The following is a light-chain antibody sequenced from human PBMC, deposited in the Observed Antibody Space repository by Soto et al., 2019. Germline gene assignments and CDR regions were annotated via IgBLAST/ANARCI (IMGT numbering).Light chain of an antibody. CDR2: AAS. V-gene: IGKV1-39*01. J-gene: IGKJ1*01. CDR3: KQSYRNLTWT. Sequence: DIRMTQSPSSLSASVGDRVTITCRASQSISSYLNWYQQKPGKAPKLLIYAASSLQSGVPSRFSGSGSGTDFTLTISSLQPEDFATYYCKQSYRNLTWTFGQGTKVDIK. CDR1: QSISSY.